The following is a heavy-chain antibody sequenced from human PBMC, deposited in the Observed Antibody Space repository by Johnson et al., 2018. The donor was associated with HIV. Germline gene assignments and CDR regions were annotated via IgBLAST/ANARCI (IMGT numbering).Heavy chain of an antibody. CDR3: AREIAAVGVDTFDI. CDR2: IKQHGSEK. J-gene: IGHJ3*02. V-gene: IGHV3-7*05. D-gene: IGHD6-13*01. CDR1: GFTFSSYY. Sequence: VQLVESGGGLVQPGGSLRLSCAASGFTFSSYYMSWVRQAPGKGLEWVANIKQHGSEKSYMDFLKGRFIISRDNAKNSLFLQMNSRSAEDTAVYYCAREIAAVGVDTFDIWGQGTMVTVSS.